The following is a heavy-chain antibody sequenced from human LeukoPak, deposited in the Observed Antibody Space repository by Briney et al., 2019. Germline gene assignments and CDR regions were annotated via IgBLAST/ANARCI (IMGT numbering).Heavy chain of an antibody. CDR2: INSDGSIT. CDR3: ARDSGDSPPY. V-gene: IGHV3-74*01. CDR1: GFTFSTYW. D-gene: IGHD2-21*02. Sequence: LGGSLRLSCAASGFTFSTYWMSWVRQAPGKGLVWVSRINSDGSITRYADSVKGRFTISRDNAKNTLYLEMNSLRAEDTAVYYCARDSGDSPPYWGQGTLVTVSS. J-gene: IGHJ4*02.